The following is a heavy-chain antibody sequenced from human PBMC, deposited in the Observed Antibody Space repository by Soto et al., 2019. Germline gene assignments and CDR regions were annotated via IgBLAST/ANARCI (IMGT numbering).Heavy chain of an antibody. CDR1: GFTFSSYW. J-gene: IGHJ3*02. CDR2: IKQDGSEK. V-gene: IGHV3-7*04. D-gene: IGHD6-19*01. CDR3: ARGIAVAGTVAFDI. Sequence: PGGSLRLSCAASGFTFSSYWMSWVRQAPGKGLEWVANIKQDGSEKYYVDSVKGLFTISRDNAKNSLYLQLNSLRAEDTVVYYCARGIAVAGTVAFDIWGQGTMVTVSS.